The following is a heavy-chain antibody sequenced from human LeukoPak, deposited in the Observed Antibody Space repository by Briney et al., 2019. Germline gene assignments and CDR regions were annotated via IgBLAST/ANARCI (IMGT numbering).Heavy chain of an antibody. CDR3: AKGLKTAVGPYKGYHYYMDV. V-gene: IGHV3-23*01. CDR1: GFTFSNYA. CDR2: INDRGIAT. D-gene: IGHD5-18*01. J-gene: IGHJ6*03. Sequence: GGSLRLSCAASGFTFSNYAMSWVRQAPGKGLEWVSTINDRGIATYYADSVKGRFTISRDNSKNTLSLQVSSLKAEDTAICYCAKGLKTAVGPYKGYHYYMDVWGKGTTVTVSS.